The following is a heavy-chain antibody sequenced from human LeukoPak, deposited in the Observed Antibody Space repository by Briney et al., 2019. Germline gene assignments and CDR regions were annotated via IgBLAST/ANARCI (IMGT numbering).Heavy chain of an antibody. CDR3: ARGKYRRPNWFDP. Sequence: PSETLSLTCTVSGGSISGYYWSWIRQPPGKGLEWIGYIYDSGSTNYNPSLKSRVTISVDTSKNQFSLKLSSVTAADMAVYYCARGKYRRPNWFDPWGQGTLVTVSS. D-gene: IGHD2-2*01. CDR1: GGSISGYY. CDR2: IYDSGST. V-gene: IGHV4-59*01. J-gene: IGHJ5*02.